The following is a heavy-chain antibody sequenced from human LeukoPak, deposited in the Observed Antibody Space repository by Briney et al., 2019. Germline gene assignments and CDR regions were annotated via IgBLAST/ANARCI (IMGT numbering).Heavy chain of an antibody. CDR3: ARLTRLSTSPDRYYLDY. CDR2: IYTSGGT. CDR1: GDSISSYY. V-gene: IGHV4-4*09. Sequence: SETLSLTCTVSGDSISSYYWSWIRQPPGKGLEWIGYIYTSGGTNYIPSLKGRVTISIDTSKNQFSLKLSSVTAADSAAYYCARLTRLSTSPDRYYLDYWGQGTLVTVSS. J-gene: IGHJ4*02. D-gene: IGHD6-6*01.